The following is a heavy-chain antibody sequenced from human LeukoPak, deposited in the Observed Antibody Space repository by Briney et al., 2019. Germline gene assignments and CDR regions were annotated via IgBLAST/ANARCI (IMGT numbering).Heavy chain of an antibody. CDR1: GFTLSNYY. J-gene: IGHJ3*02. CDR2: ITSDGSGT. D-gene: IGHD1-1*01. Sequence: GGSLRLSCTASGFTLSNYYIHWVRQAPGKGPVWVARITSDGSGTNYADSVKGRLTISRDNAKNTVYLQMNRLRAEDTAVYYCATNPRTDFDIWGQGTMVTVSS. V-gene: IGHV3-74*01. CDR3: ATNPRTDFDI.